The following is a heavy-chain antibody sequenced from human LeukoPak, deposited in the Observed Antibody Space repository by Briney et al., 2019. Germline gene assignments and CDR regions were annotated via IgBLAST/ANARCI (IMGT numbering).Heavy chain of an antibody. Sequence: SETLSLTCTVSGGSISSGSYYWSWIRQPAGKGLEWIGRIYTSESTNYNPSLKTRVTISVDTSKNQFSLKLSSVTAADTAVYYCARDHDYPDPWGQGTLVTVSS. CDR3: ARDHDYPDP. CDR2: IYTSEST. CDR1: GGSISSGSYY. D-gene: IGHD4-11*01. J-gene: IGHJ5*02. V-gene: IGHV4-61*02.